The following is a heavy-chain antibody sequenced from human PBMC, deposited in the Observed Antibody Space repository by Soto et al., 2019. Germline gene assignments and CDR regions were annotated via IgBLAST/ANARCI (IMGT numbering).Heavy chain of an antibody. CDR1: GFDASVNF. CDR3: VRENYYYGMDV. CDR2: INNAGTT. Sequence: EVQLVESGGTLVQPGGSLKLSCAASGFDASVNFMTWVRQAPGKGLEWVSAINNAGTTFYADSVKGRFTISRDDSKNTLCLQMNSLRVEDTAMYYWVRENYYYGMDVWGQGTAVTVSS. J-gene: IGHJ6*02. V-gene: IGHV3-66*01.